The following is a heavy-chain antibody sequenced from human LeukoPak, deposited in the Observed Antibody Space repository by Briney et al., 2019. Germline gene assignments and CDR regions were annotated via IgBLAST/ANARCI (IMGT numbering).Heavy chain of an antibody. J-gene: IGHJ6*02. CDR3: ARDRSNYDILTGFPY. CDR2: ISAYNGNA. CDR1: EYTFIGYY. Sequence: ASVKVSCKASEYTFIGYYLHWVRQAPGQGLEWMGWISAYNGNANYAQKLQGRVTMTTDTSTSTAYMELRSLRSDDTAVYYCARDRSNYDILTGFPYWGQGTTVTVSS. V-gene: IGHV1-18*04. D-gene: IGHD3-9*01.